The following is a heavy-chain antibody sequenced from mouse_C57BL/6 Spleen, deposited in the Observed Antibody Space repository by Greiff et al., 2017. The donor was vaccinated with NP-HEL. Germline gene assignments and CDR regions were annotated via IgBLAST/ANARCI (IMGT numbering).Heavy chain of an antibody. CDR3: ARSDYYGSSYGYFDY. CDR2: IYPGDGDT. J-gene: IGHJ2*01. V-gene: IGHV1-82*01. Sequence: VQLQQSGPELVKPGASVKISCKASGYAFSSSWMNWVKQRPGKGLEWIGRIYPGDGDTNYNGKFKGKATLTADKSSSTAYMQLSRLTSEDSAVYFCARSDYYGSSYGYFDYWGQGTTLTVSS. CDR1: GYAFSSSW. D-gene: IGHD1-1*01.